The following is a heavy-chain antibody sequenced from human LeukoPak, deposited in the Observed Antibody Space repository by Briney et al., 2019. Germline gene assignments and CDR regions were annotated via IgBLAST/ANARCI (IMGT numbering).Heavy chain of an antibody. CDR3: ARGPSLLWFGNV. V-gene: IGHV4-38-2*01. CDR2: IYHSGST. J-gene: IGHJ6*04. Sequence: SETLSLTCAVSGYSISSGYYWGWIRQPPGKGLEWIGSIYHSGSTYYNPSLKSRVTISVDTSKNQFSLNLTSVTAADTAVYYCARGPSLLWFGNVWGKGTTVTVSS. CDR1: GYSISSGYY. D-gene: IGHD3-10*01.